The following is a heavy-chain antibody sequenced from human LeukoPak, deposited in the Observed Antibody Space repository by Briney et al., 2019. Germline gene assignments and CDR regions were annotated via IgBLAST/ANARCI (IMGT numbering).Heavy chain of an antibody. Sequence: GALVKPCCKASGYTVTRYYMHWVRQAPGHGLEWMGWINANSGGTNYAQKFQGRVTMTRGTSISTAYMELSRLRSDDTDVYYCARLEKRVVAMDVWGKGTTVTISS. J-gene: IGHJ6*04. CDR3: ARLEKRVVAMDV. CDR2: INANSGGT. CDR1: GYTVTRYY. V-gene: IGHV1-2*02. D-gene: IGHD2-15*01.